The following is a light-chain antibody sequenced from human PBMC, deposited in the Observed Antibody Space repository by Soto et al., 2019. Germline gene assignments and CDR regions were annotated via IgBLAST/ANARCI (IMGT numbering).Light chain of an antibody. CDR2: GAS. J-gene: IGKJ5*01. Sequence: IVMTQSPATLSVSPGERATLSRRASQNIYSNIAWYQQKPGQAPRLLIYGASSRATGIPDRISGSGSGTDFTLTISRLEPEDFAEYYCQQYGSSITFGQGTRLEIK. V-gene: IGKV3-20*01. CDR3: QQYGSSIT. CDR1: QNIYSN.